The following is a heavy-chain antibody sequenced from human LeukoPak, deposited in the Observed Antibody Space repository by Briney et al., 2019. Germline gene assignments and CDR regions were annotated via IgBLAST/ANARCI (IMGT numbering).Heavy chain of an antibody. J-gene: IGHJ4*02. CDR3: ARHLWGFFDY. Sequence: PSETLSLTCTVSGGSISSYYWSWIRQPPGKGLEWIGYIYYSGSTNYNPSLKSRVTISVDTSKNQFSLKLSSVTAADTAVYHCARHLWGFFDYWGQGTLVTVSS. CDR1: GGSISSYY. D-gene: IGHD2-21*01. V-gene: IGHV4-59*08. CDR2: IYYSGST.